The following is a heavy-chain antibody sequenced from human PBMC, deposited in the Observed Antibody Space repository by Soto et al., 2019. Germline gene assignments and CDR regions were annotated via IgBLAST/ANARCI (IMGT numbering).Heavy chain of an antibody. D-gene: IGHD3-16*01. Sequence: SETLSLTCTVSGGYISSYYWSWIRQPPGKGLEWIGYIYYSGSTNYNPSLKSRVTISVDTSKNQFSLKLSSVTAADTAVYYCAREVRYGGFDYWGQGTLVTVSS. CDR1: GGYISSYY. CDR2: IYYSGST. CDR3: AREVRYGGFDY. J-gene: IGHJ4*02. V-gene: IGHV4-59*01.